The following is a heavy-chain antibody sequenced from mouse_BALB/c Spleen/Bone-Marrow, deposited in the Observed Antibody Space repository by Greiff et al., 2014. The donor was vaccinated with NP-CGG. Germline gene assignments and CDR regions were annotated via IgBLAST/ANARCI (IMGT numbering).Heavy chain of an antibody. D-gene: IGHD2-4*01. V-gene: IGHV1-69*01. J-gene: IGHJ4*01. Sequence: QVQLKQSGAELVMPGASVKMSCKASGYTFTDYWMHWVKQRPGQGLEWIGAIGTSDSYTSYNQKFKGKATLTVDESSSTAYMQLSSLTSEDSAVYYCARKYDYYYAMDYWGQGTSVTVSS. CDR1: GYTFTDYW. CDR3: ARKYDYYYAMDY. CDR2: IGTSDSYT.